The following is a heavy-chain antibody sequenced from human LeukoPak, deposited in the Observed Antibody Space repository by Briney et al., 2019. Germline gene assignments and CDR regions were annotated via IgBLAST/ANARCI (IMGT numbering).Heavy chain of an antibody. CDR2: ISSSSSYI. V-gene: IGHV3-21*01. D-gene: IGHD3-3*01. CDR3: ARDVGGRGSDY. J-gene: IGHJ4*02. Sequence: GGSLSLSCAASGFTFSSYSMNWVRPAPGRGREWVSSISSSSSYIYYADSVKGRFTISRDNAKNSLYLQMNSLRAEDTAVYYCARDVGGRGSDYWGQGTLVTVSS. CDR1: GFTFSSYS.